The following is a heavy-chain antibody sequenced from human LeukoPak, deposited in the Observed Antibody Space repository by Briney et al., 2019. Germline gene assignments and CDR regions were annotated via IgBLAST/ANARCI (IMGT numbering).Heavy chain of an antibody. J-gene: IGHJ4*02. CDR1: GFIFRNSA. CDR2: INSGAYYT. D-gene: IGHD6-13*01. Sequence: QPGGSLRLSCTASGFIFRNSAMTWVRQAPGKGLEWVSSINSGAYYTYYADSVGGRFTISRDDSKDTLYLQMNSLRAEGTALYYCTKGGRQHLSDYWGQGTLVTVSS. CDR3: TKGGRQHLSDY. V-gene: IGHV3-23*01.